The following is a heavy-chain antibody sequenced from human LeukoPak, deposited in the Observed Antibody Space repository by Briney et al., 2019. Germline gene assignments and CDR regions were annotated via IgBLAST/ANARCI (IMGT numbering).Heavy chain of an antibody. V-gene: IGHV1-46*01. J-gene: IGHJ4*02. CDR2: TNPSGGST. D-gene: IGHD6-13*01. CDR1: GYTCTSYY. CDR3: ARPSKKYSSSQYYFDY. Sequence: ASVKVSCKASGYTCTSYYMHWVRQAPGQGLEWMGLTNPSGGSTSYAQMFQGRVTMTRYTSTSTVYMELSSLRSEDTAVYYCARPSKKYSSSQYYFDYWGQGTLVTVSS.